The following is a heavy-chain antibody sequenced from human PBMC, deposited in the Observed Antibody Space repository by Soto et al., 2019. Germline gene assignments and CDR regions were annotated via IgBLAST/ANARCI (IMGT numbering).Heavy chain of an antibody. CDR1: GYTFTSYY. J-gene: IGHJ6*03. CDR2: IHPSGGST. V-gene: IGHV1-46*03. Sequence: QVQLVQSGAEVKKPGASVKVSCKASGYTFTSYYMHCVRQAPGQVLEWMVIIHPSGGSTSYAQKFQGIVPMTRDTATITVYRERSSSGTDDAAEYYCSGGVEEYGNCSYYSYFMVFWGKGPTVSLS. CDR3: SGGVEEYGNCSYYSYFMVF. D-gene: IGHD2-15*01.